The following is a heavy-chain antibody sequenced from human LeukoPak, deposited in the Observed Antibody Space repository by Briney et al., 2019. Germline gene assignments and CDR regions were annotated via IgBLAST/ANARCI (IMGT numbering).Heavy chain of an antibody. CDR1: GYTFTTYN. CDR3: ASLKNYYDSSGYLVTDAFDI. CDR2: ISGYNGNT. D-gene: IGHD3-22*01. J-gene: IGHJ3*02. Sequence: ASVKVSCKASGYTFTTYNINWVRQAPGQRLEWMGWISGYNGNTNYAQKLQGRVTMTTDTSTSTAYMELRRLKSDDTAVYYCASLKNYYDSSGYLVTDAFDIWGQGTMVTVSS. V-gene: IGHV1-18*01.